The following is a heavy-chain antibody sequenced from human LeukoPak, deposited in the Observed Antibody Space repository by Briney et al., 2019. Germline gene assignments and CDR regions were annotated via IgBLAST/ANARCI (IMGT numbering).Heavy chain of an antibody. V-gene: IGHV4-59*13. CDR2: IASSGSM. Sequence: SETLSLTCPVAGRSPGYNYWKWIRHFAESGIEWIGYIASSGSMDYPPSLRSRVTMSLDTSKNHLSLNLRSVSAADTAIYYCAGYDHTNYFAYWGEGILGTVSS. CDR1: GRSPGYNY. CDR3: AGYDHTNYFAY. D-gene: IGHD2-2*03. J-gene: IGHJ4*02.